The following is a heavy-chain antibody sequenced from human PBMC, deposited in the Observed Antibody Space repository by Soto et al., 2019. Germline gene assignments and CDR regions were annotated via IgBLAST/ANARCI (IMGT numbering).Heavy chain of an antibody. CDR2: ISGSRDDT. J-gene: IGHJ2*01. V-gene: IGHV3-23*01. D-gene: IGHD2-15*01. CDR3: AAGASPGTCRFLDL. CDR1: ASTFSTYA. Sequence: EVQLLESGGGLVQPGGSLRLSCVASASTFSTYAMRWVRQAPGKGLEWVSSISGSRDDTYYADSVKGRFTISRDNSKNTLYLQMHSLRAEDTARYYCAAGASPGTCRFLDLWGRGTLVTVSS.